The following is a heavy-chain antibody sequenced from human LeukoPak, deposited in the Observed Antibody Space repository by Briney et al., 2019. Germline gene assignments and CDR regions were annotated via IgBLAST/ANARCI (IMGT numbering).Heavy chain of an antibody. J-gene: IGHJ3*02. CDR2: IIPIFGTA. Sequence: SVKVSCKAFGGTFSSYAISWVRQAPGQGLEWMGGIIPIFGTANYAQKFQGRVTITADESTGTAYMELSSLRSEDTAVYYCARDQHRYCSGGSCYYAFDIWGQGTMVTVSS. CDR3: ARDQHRYCSGGSCYYAFDI. V-gene: IGHV1-69*13. CDR1: GGTFSSYA. D-gene: IGHD2-15*01.